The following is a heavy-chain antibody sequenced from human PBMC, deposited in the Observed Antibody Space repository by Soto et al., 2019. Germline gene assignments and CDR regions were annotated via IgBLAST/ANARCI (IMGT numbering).Heavy chain of an antibody. Sequence: GGSLRLSCATSGFTFSSYSKNWVRQAPGKGLEWVSSISSSSSYIYYADSVKGRFTISRDNAKNSLYLQMNSLRAEDTAVYYCARDGGSSYDFWSGYDAFDVWGQVTMVTVS. CDR2: ISSSSSYI. D-gene: IGHD3-3*01. V-gene: IGHV3-21*01. CDR3: ARDGGSSYDFWSGYDAFDV. CDR1: GFTFSSYS. J-gene: IGHJ3*01.